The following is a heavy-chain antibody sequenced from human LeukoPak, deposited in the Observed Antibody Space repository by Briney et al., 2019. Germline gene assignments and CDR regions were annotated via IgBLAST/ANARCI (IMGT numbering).Heavy chain of an antibody. J-gene: IGHJ4*02. Sequence: SQTLSLTCTVSGGSISSGSYYWSWIRQPAGKGLECIGRIYTSGSTNYNPSLKSRVTISVDTSKNQCSLKLSSVTAADTAVYYCARASYSYDINGWVPFDYWGQGTLVTVSS. CDR1: GGSISSGSYY. V-gene: IGHV4-61*02. D-gene: IGHD3-22*01. CDR3: ARASYSYDINGWVPFDY. CDR2: IYTSGST.